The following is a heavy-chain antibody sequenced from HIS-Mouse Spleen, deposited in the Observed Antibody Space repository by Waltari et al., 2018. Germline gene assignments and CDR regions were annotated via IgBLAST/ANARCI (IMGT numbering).Heavy chain of an antibody. CDR3: ARFGYCSGGSCRTGVDY. CDR1: GGSISSGGYH. J-gene: IGHJ4*02. V-gene: IGHV4-30-2*01. CDR2: IYQSGST. D-gene: IGHD2-15*01. Sequence: QLQLQESGSGLVKPSQTLSLTCAVSGGSISSGGYHWSWIRQPPGKGLEWIGYIYQSGSTYYNPSLKSRVTISVDRSKNQFSLKLSSVTAADTAVYYCARFGYCSGGSCRTGVDYWGQGTLVTVSS.